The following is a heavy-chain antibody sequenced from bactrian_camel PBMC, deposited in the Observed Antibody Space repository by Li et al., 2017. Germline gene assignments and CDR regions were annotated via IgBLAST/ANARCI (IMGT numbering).Heavy chain of an antibody. Sequence: VQLVESGGGSVQAGGSLRLSCTVSGNAYSTYCMAWLRQAPGEERGVIALFDSDGSTNYADSVKGRFTAFKDNAKKTLYLEMNSLNADDTAKYYCAARFRPYDCYSGGHQPGFWGQGTQVTVS. CDR3: AARFRPYDCYSGGHQPGF. D-gene: IGHD3*01. CDR2: FDSDGST. CDR1: GNAYSTYC. J-gene: IGHJ4*01. V-gene: IGHV3S67*01.